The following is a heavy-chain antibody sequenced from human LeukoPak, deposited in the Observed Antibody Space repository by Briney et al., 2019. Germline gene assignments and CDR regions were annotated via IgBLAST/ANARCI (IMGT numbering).Heavy chain of an antibody. CDR1: GGSISSSSYY. Sequence: SETLSLTCTVSGGSISSSSYYWGWIRQPPGKGLEWIVSIYYSGNTYYNPSLKSRVTISVYTNKNQFSLKLSPVSAEDTAEYSCARHSVPPNYDYVWGSYRSQPIGPFDSWGQGTLVTVSS. CDR3: ARHSVPPNYDYVWGSYRSQPIGPFDS. J-gene: IGHJ4*02. CDR2: IYYSGNT. V-gene: IGHV4-39*01. D-gene: IGHD3-16*02.